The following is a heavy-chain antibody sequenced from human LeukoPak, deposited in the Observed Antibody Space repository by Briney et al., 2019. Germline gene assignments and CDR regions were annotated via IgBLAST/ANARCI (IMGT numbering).Heavy chain of an antibody. D-gene: IGHD5-24*01. Sequence: GESLKTSCKSSGNHFRKNWIAWVRPLPGKGLELMGYIYPGDSDTRYNPSFQGHVTISADTSISTAYLQWSSVKASDTAMYYCATLRDGYYLYDYWGQGALVTVSS. CDR3: ATLRDGYYLYDY. CDR2: IYPGDSDT. J-gene: IGHJ4*02. CDR1: GNHFRKNW. V-gene: IGHV5-51*01.